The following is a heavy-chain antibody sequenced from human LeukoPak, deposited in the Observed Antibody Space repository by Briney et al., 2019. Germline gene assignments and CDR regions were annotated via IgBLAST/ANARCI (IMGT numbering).Heavy chain of an antibody. Sequence: ASVKVSCKASGYTFTSYGISWVRQAPGQGLEWMGWISAYNGNTNYTQKFQGRVTMTTDTSTSTAYMELRSLRSDDTAVYYRARGGQEYYDILTGYYLEYYFDYWGQGTLVTVSS. CDR2: ISAYNGNT. D-gene: IGHD3-9*01. CDR3: ARGGQEYYDILTGYYLEYYFDY. V-gene: IGHV1-18*01. J-gene: IGHJ4*02. CDR1: GYTFTSYG.